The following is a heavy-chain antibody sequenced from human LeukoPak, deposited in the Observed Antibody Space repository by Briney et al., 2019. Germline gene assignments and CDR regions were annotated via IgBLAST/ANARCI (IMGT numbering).Heavy chain of an antibody. D-gene: IGHD1-1*01. CDR1: GFTFSAYA. CDR2: ISNNGGSS. J-gene: IGHJ4*02. Sequence: SGGSLRLSCSASGFTFSAYAMYWVRQAPGKGLEYVSGISNNGGSSFYADSVKGRFTISRDNSKNTLYLQMSSLRAKDTAVYYCVKITSVTGGDCWGQGTRLTVSS. V-gene: IGHV3-64D*09. CDR3: VKITSVTGGDC.